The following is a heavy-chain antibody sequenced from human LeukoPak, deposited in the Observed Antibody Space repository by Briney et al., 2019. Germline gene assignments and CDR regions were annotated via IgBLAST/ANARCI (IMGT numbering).Heavy chain of an antibody. V-gene: IGHV4-61*08. CDR2: IYYSGST. D-gene: IGHD6-13*01. CDR3: ASSPSSSWPASTGYGMDV. Sequence: PSETLSLTCAVSGGSISSGGYYWSWIRQPPGKGLEWIGYIYYSGSTNYNPSLKSRVTISVDTSKNQFSLKLSSVTAADTAVYYCASSPSSSWPASTGYGMDVWGQGTTVTVSS. J-gene: IGHJ6*02. CDR1: GGSISSGGYY.